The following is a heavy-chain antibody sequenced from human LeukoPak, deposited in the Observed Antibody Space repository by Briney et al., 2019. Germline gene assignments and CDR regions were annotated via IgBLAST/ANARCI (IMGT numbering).Heavy chain of an antibody. J-gene: IGHJ4*02. CDR1: GFTFSNYG. CDR3: AKRHREVRTTYYFDY. V-gene: IGHV3-30*18. CDR2: ISYDGSIS. Sequence: GRSLGLSCAASGFTFSNYGMHWVRQAPGKGLEWVAVISYDGSISYYADSVKGRFTISRDNSKNTLYLQMNSLRAEDTAVYYCAKRHREVRTTYYFDYWGQGTLVTVSS. D-gene: IGHD3-10*01.